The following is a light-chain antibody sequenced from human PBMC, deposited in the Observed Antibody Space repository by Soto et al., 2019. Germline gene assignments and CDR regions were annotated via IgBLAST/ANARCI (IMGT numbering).Light chain of an antibody. V-gene: IGKV1-27*01. CDR2: AAS. CDR1: QGIRNF. CDR3: QKYSSVIT. Sequence: DIQMTQSPSSLSASVGDRVTITCRASQGIRNFLAWYQQKPGKVPKLLISAASILESGVPSRFSGSGSGTDFTLTITSLQPEDVATYYCQKYSSVITFGQGTRLEIK. J-gene: IGKJ5*01.